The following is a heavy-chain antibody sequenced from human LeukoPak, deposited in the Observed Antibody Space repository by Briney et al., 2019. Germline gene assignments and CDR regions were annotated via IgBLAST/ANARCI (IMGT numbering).Heavy chain of an antibody. CDR3: AASRLDGCNFLDY. CDR1: GGSISSYY. J-gene: IGHJ4*02. D-gene: IGHD5-24*01. Sequence: SETLSLTCTVSGGSISSYYWSWIRQPPGKGLEWIGYSGSTNYNPSLKSRVTISVDTSKNQFSLKLSSVTAADTAVYYCAASRLDGCNFLDYWGQGTLVTVSS. V-gene: IGHV4-59*01. CDR2: SGST.